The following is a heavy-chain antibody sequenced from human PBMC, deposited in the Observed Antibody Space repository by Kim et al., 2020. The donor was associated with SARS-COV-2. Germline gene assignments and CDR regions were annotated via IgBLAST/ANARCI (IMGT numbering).Heavy chain of an antibody. CDR3: AAVTGTVN. J-gene: IGHJ4*02. Sequence: GGSLRLSCAASGFTFRSNWMHWVRQAPGKGPVWVSRIKSDGSTTTYADSVKGRFTISRDNAKNTLYLQMNSLRVEDTAVYHCAAVTGTVNWGQGTLVIVSS. CDR2: IKSDGSTT. V-gene: IGHV3-74*01. D-gene: IGHD6-19*01. CDR1: GFTFRSNW.